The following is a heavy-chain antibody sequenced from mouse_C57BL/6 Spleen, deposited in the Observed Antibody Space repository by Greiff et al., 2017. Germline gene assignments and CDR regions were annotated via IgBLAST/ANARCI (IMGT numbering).Heavy chain of an antibody. D-gene: IGHD1-1*01. CDR2: IYPSDSET. CDR1: GYTFTSYW. J-gene: IGHJ3*01. V-gene: IGHV1-61*01. CDR3: ARGKDYYGPVAY. Sequence: QVQLQQPGAELVRPGSSVKLSCKASGYTFTSYWMDWVKQRPGQGLEWIGNIYPSDSETHYNQKFKDKATLTVDKSSSTAYMQLSSLTSEYSAVYYCARGKDYYGPVAYWGQGTLVTGSA.